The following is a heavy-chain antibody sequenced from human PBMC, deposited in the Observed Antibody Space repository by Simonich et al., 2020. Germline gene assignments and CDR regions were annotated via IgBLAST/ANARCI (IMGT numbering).Heavy chain of an antibody. V-gene: IGHV4-34*01. CDR2: INHSGSN. D-gene: IGHD1-26*01. CDR3: ASPSGSYAGGHAFDI. J-gene: IGHJ3*02. CDR1: GGSFSGYY. Sequence: QVQLQQWGAGLLKPSETLSLTCAVYGGSFSGYYWSWIRQPPGKGLEWIGEINHSGSNHSNPALKSRVTISVDTSKNQFSMKLSSVTAADTAVYYCASPSGSYAGGHAFDIWGQGTMVTVSS.